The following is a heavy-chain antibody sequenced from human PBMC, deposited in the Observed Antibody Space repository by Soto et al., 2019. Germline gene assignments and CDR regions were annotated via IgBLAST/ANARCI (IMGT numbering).Heavy chain of an antibody. CDR3: ARGIQGDDYYGMDV. CDR2: INADYGNT. D-gene: IGHD5-18*01. V-gene: IGHV1-18*01. Sequence: QAQLVQSGAEVRKPGASVKVSCKASGYTFYSHSISWVRQAPGQGLEWMGRINADYGNTQYAQKFRGRVTKTTDTATTTVYMELTNLRADDTAVYYCARGIQGDDYYGMDVWGQGTTVTVSS. CDR1: GYTFYSHS. J-gene: IGHJ6*02.